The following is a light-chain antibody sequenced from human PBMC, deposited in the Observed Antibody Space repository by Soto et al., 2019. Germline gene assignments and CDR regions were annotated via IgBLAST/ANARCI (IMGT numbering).Light chain of an antibody. CDR1: QDISNY. V-gene: IGKV1-33*01. CDR3: QQYDNLPLT. Sequence: DMRMTQSPSSLSASVGDRVTITCQASQDISNYLNWYQQKLGKAPKLLIYDASNLETGVPSRFSGSGSGTDFTFTISSLQPEDIATYYCQQYDNLPLTFGGGTKVEIK. J-gene: IGKJ4*01. CDR2: DAS.